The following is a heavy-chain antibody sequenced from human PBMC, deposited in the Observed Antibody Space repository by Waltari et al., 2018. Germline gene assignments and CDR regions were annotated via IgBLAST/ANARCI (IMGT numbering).Heavy chain of an antibody. CDR2: ISGSGGST. CDR1: GFNFSSYA. CDR3: AKGKVPGLQLFDY. D-gene: IGHD4-4*01. V-gene: IGHV3-23*01. Sequence: EVQLLESGGGLVQPGGSLRLSCAASGFNFSSYAMSWVRQAPGKGLEWVSAISGSGGSTYYADSVKGRFTISRDNSKNTLYLQMNSLRAEDTAVYYCAKGKVPGLQLFDYWGQGTLVTVSS. J-gene: IGHJ4*02.